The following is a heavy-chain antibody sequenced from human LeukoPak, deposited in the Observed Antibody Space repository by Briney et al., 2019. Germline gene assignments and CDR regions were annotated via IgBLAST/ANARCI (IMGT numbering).Heavy chain of an antibody. J-gene: IGHJ1*01. CDR2: ISWNSGSI. CDR3: AKDMDRTGWYFQH. D-gene: IGHD1-1*01. V-gene: IGHV3-9*01. Sequence: GGSLRLSCAASGFTFDDYAMHWVRQAPGKGLEWVSGISWNSGSIGYADSVKGRFTISRDNAKNSLYLQMNSLRAEDTALYYCAKDMDRTGWYFQHWDQGTLVTVSS. CDR1: GFTFDDYA.